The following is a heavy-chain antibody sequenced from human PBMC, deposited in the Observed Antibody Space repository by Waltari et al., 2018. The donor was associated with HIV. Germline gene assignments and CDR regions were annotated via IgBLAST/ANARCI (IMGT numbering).Heavy chain of an antibody. Sequence: VQLVESGGGSIKTGGPLRLSCAASGCSVRNYWMARVRRGPGKGLVWVARINSDGSSRNYADAVKGRFVISRDNARNTVYLQLNNLKVEDTAVYFCARASHYIEFSTFDGDYYFDFWGRGTRVAVSS. CDR2: INSDGSSR. V-gene: IGHV3-74*01. J-gene: IGHJ4*02. D-gene: IGHD3-3*02. CDR3: ARASHYIEFSTFDGDYYFDF. CDR1: GCSVRNYW.